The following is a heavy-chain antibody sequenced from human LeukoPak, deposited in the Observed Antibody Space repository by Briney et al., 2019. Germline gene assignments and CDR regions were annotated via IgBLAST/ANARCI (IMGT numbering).Heavy chain of an antibody. D-gene: IGHD5-18*01. Sequence: GGSLRLSCAVSGFTFSSYHMKGVRQAPGRGLEWGSSIGSSGSYIYYADSLTGRFTISRDNAKNSLYLQMNSLRAEDTAMYYCARRATTERGHSYGLDFWGQGALVTVSS. J-gene: IGHJ4*02. CDR3: ARRATTERGHSYGLDF. CDR2: IGSSGSYI. CDR1: GFTFSSYH. V-gene: IGHV3-21*01.